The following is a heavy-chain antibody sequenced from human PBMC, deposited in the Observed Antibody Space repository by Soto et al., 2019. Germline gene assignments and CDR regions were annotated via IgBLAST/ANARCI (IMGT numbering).Heavy chain of an antibody. V-gene: IGHV1-58*01. Sequence: SVKVSCKASGFTFTSSAVQWVRQARGQRLEWIGWIVVGSGNTNYAQKFQERVTITRDMSTSTAYMELSSLRSEDTAVYYCAADPHYDILTGYLYGMDVWRQGTTVTVSS. CDR1: GFTFTSSA. CDR2: IVVGSGNT. D-gene: IGHD3-9*01. CDR3: AADPHYDILTGYLYGMDV. J-gene: IGHJ6*02.